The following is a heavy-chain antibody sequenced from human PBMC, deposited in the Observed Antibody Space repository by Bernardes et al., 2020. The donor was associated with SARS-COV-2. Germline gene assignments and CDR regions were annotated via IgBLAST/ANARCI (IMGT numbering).Heavy chain of an antibody. CDR2: INHSENT. D-gene: IGHD3-22*01. J-gene: IGHJ4*02. V-gene: IGHV4-34*01. CDR3: ARAAYDAGGYYGLDY. CDR1: GGFFSDYY. Sequence: PERLSLTCAVYGGFFSDYYWTWIRQSPGKGREWIAEINHSENTNYNPSLRSRVTISVDTSKNQFSLELRSVTAADTAVYYCARAAYDAGGYYGLDYWGQGTLVTVSS.